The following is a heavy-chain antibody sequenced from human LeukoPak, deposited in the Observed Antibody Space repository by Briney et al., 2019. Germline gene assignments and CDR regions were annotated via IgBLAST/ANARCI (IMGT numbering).Heavy chain of an antibody. J-gene: IGHJ3*02. CDR2: INPNSGGT. CDR1: GYTFTGYY. CDR3: ARTLWFGERGFPVAFDI. Sequence: ASVKVSCKASGYTFTGYYMHWVRQAPGQGPEWMGWINPNSGGTNYAQKFQGRVTMTRDTSISTAYMELSRLRSDDTAVYYCARTLWFGERGFPVAFDIWGQGTMVTVSS. D-gene: IGHD3-10*01. V-gene: IGHV1-2*02.